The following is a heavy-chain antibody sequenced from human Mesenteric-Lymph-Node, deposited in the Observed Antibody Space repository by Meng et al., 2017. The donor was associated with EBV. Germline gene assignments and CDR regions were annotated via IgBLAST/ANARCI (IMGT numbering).Heavy chain of an antibody. J-gene: IGHJ4*02. Sequence: QVQRRESAPGLVNPSPTLSLTCAVSGGSIRRNNWWGWVRQTPGKGLEWIGEIHHSGNTNYNPSLWSRVTISVDTSKNQFSLKVRSVTAADAAVYYCARASAMDQGVISAIDNWGQGTLVTVSS. CDR3: ARASAMDQGVISAIDN. CDR1: GGSIRRNNW. CDR2: IHHSGNT. V-gene: IGHV4-4*02. D-gene: IGHD3-10*01.